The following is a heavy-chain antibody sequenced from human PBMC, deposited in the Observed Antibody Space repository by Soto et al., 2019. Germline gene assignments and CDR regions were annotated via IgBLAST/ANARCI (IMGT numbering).Heavy chain of an antibody. Sequence: PSETLSLTCTVSGGSISSGGYYWSWIRQHPGKGLEWIGYIYYSGSTYYNPSLKSRVTISVDTSKNQFSLKLSSVTAADTAVYYCARADCSSTSCYTVYYFDYWGQGTLVTVSS. V-gene: IGHV4-31*03. CDR3: ARADCSSTSCYTVYYFDY. CDR2: IYYSGST. J-gene: IGHJ4*02. CDR1: GGSISSGGYY. D-gene: IGHD2-2*02.